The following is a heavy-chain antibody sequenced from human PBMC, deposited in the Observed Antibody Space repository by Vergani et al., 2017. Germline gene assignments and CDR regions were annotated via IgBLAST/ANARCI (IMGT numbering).Heavy chain of an antibody. D-gene: IGHD3-16*01. CDR1: GFTFSSHA. CDR3: AKDWYDH. Sequence: EVQLLESGGGLVQSGGSLRLSCAASGFTFSSHAMTWVRQAPGKGLEWVSTISVNVFDKLYADSVKGRFTISRDNSKNMLYLQMNSLRADDTAVYYCAKDWYDHWGQGTLVTVSS. V-gene: IGHV3-23*01. CDR2: ISVNVFDK. J-gene: IGHJ4*02.